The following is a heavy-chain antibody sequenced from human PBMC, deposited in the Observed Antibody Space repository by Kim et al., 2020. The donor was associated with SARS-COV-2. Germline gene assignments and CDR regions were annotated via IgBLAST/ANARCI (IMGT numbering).Heavy chain of an antibody. D-gene: IGHD2-2*01. Sequence: GGSLRLSCAASGFTFGDYAMHWVRQAPGKGLEWVSGISWNSGSIGYADSVKGRFTISRDNAKNSLYLQMNSLRAEDTALYYCAKGYRAVVVPAAPLWFDPWGQGTLVTVSS. CDR2: ISWNSGSI. V-gene: IGHV3-9*01. J-gene: IGHJ5*02. CDR1: GFTFGDYA. CDR3: AKGYRAVVVPAAPLWFDP.